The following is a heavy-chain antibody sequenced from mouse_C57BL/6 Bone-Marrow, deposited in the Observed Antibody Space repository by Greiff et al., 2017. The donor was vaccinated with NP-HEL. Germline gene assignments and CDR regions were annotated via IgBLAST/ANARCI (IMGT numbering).Heavy chain of an antibody. Sequence: DVQLQESGPGLAKPSQTLSLTCSVTGYSITSDYWNWIRKFPGNKLEYMGYISYSGSTYYNPSLKSRISITRDTSKNQYYLQLNSVTTEDTATYYCARSWGYYYGSSLHWYFDVWGTGTTVTVSS. CDR3: ARSWGYYYGSSLHWYFDV. V-gene: IGHV3-8*01. CDR1: GYSITSDY. D-gene: IGHD1-1*01. CDR2: ISYSGST. J-gene: IGHJ1*03.